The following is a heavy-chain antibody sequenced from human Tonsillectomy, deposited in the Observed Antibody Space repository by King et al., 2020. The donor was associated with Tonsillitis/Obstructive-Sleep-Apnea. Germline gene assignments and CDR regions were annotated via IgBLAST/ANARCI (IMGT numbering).Heavy chain of an antibody. CDR3: ARGGGSYFGFDY. J-gene: IGHJ4*02. V-gene: IGHV4-59*01. D-gene: IGHD1-26*01. CDR2: IDYSGSA. Sequence: VQLQESGPGLVKPSETLSLTCTVSGGSISSYYWSWIRQPPGKGLEWSGGIDYSGSANYNPSLKSRGTISVDTSKNQCSLKLSSVTAADTAVYYCARGGGSYFGFDYWGQGTLVTVSS. CDR1: GGSISSYY.